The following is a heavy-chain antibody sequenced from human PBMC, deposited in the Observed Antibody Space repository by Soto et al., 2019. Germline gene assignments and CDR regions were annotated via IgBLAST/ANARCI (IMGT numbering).Heavy chain of an antibody. CDR2: ISTYNGNI. D-gene: IGHD3-10*01. J-gene: IGHJ4*02. CDR1: GYTFANHG. V-gene: IGHV1-18*01. Sequence: ASVKVSCKASGYTFANHGFTWVRQAPVHGLEWMAWISTYNGNIYYAQKVQGRVSMTTDTSTSTVYMELRNLRPDDTAVYYCARDLGLTSYYVAGSSYMAFDYWGQGTLVTVSS. CDR3: ARDLGLTSYYVAGSSYMAFDY.